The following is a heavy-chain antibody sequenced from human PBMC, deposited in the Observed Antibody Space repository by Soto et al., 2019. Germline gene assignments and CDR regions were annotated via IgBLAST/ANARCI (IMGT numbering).Heavy chain of an antibody. CDR1: GYTFTSYG. J-gene: IGHJ4*02. CDR2: ISAYNGNT. CDR3: ARNQLRYFDWPNLNFDY. D-gene: IGHD3-9*01. Sequence: QVQLVQSGAEVKKPGASVKVSCKASGYTFTSYGISWVRQAPGQGLEWMGWISAYNGNTNYAQKLQGRVTMTTDTSXSXXYMELRSLRSDDTAVYYCARNQLRYFDWPNLNFDYWGQGTLVTVSS. V-gene: IGHV1-18*01.